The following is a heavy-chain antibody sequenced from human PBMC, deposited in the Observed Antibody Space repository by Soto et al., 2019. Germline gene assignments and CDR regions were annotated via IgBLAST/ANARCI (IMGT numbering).Heavy chain of an antibody. CDR1: GFTFSSYG. J-gene: IGHJ6*02. V-gene: IGHV3-33*01. CDR3: ARGRTARELRLYYGMDV. CDR2: IWYDGSNK. Sequence: QVQLVESGGGVVQPGRSLRLSCAASGFTFSSYGMHWVRQAPGKGLEWVAVIWYDGSNKYYADSVKGRFTISRDNSKNXLYLQMNSLRAEDTAGYYCARGRTARELRLYYGMDVWGQGTTVTVSS. D-gene: IGHD1-7*01.